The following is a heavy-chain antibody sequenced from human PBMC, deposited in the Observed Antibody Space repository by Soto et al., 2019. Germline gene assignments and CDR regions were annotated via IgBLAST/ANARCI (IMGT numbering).Heavy chain of an antibody. J-gene: IGHJ6*02. V-gene: IGHV3-66*01. CDR3: VRENYYYGMDV. Sequence: GGSLRLSCAASGFTVSTDWIYWVRQAPGKGLEWVSVIKSGGNTNYADSVEGRFTISRDNSKNTVYLQMNSLRGEDTAVYYCVRENYYYGMDVWGQGTRVTVSS. CDR2: IKSGGNT. CDR1: GFTVSTDW.